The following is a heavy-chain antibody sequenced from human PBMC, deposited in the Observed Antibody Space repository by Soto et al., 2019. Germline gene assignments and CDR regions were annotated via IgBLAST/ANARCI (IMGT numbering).Heavy chain of an antibody. J-gene: IGHJ4*02. CDR3: ARGDYGTGGYPFPYFDY. Sequence: HEHLVQSGAEVKRPGASLKVSCKASGYSFTGYYIHWVRQDPGQGLEWMGWINPDSGATNYAQNFQGRVTLTSDTSISTASMDRTSLTSDDTAVYYCARGDYGTGGYPFPYFDYWGQGTLVIVSS. V-gene: IGHV1-2*02. CDR2: INPDSGAT. CDR1: GYSFTGYY. D-gene: IGHD2-8*02.